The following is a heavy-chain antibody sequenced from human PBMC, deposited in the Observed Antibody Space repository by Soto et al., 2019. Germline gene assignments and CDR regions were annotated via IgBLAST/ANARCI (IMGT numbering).Heavy chain of an antibody. Sequence: SWTLAPTSRVYGGSCSGKYSRWIRQPPGKGLECIGEINHSGSTNHNPSLKSRVTITVDKSKNQFSLKLRSVTAADTAVYFCARVQEWSGSGYYRFFDYWGQGTQVTVYS. V-gene: IGHV4-34*01. CDR2: INHSGST. CDR1: GGSCSGKY. D-gene: IGHD3-22*01. J-gene: IGHJ4*02. CDR3: ARVQEWSGSGYYRFFDY.